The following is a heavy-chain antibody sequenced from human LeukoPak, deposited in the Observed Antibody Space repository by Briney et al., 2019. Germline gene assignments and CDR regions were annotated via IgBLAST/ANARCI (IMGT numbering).Heavy chain of an antibody. CDR1: GGSISSYY. J-gene: IGHJ6*03. CDR3: ARSRPSSNWPNYYYYYMEV. V-gene: IGHV4-59*12. D-gene: IGHD6-13*01. CDR2: IYYSGST. Sequence: SETLSLTCTVSGGSISSYYWSWIRQPPGKGLEWIGYIYYSGSTNYNPSLKSRVTISLDPSKNQFSLQMISVTAADTAVYYCARSRPSSNWPNYYYYYMEVWGKGTTVSVTS.